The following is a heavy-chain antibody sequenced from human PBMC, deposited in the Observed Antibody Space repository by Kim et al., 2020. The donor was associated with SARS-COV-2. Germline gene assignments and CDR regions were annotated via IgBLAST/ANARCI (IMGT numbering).Heavy chain of an antibody. CDR1: GFTFNNYA. Sequence: GGSLRLSCVASGFTFNNYAMTWVRQAPGKGLEWVSVISGSGGSTDYADSVKGRCTISRDNSKNTLYLQMKSLRAEDTAVYYCASTHSGHYYDYWGQGTLVTVSS. J-gene: IGHJ4*02. CDR2: ISGSGGST. CDR3: ASTHSGHYYDY. D-gene: IGHD1-26*01. V-gene: IGHV3-23*01.